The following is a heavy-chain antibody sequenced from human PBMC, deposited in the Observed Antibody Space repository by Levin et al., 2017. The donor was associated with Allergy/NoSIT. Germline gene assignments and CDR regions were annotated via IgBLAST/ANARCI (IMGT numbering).Heavy chain of an antibody. J-gene: IGHJ6*02. CDR2: IWFDGSYK. D-gene: IGHD1-7*01. CDR3: ARATGTTSKFFFGMDV. V-gene: IGHV3-33*01. CDR1: GFIFRSSG. Sequence: GGSLRLSCAASGFIFRSSGMHWVRQAPGKGLEWVAVIWFDGSYKYYGDPVKGRFTISRDNSKNTLDLQMNSLRAEDTAVYYCARATGTTSKFFFGMDVWGQGTTVIVSS.